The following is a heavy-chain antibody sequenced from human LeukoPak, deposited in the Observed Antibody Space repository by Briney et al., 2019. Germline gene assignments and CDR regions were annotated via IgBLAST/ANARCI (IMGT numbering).Heavy chain of an antibody. CDR3: ARRPRGGWFDP. Sequence: PSKTLSPTCTVSGGSISSSSYYWGWIRQPPGKGLDWIGSIYYSGSTYYNPSLKSRVTISVDTSKNQFSLKLTSVTAADTAVYYCARRPRGGWFDPWGQGTLVTVSS. D-gene: IGHD3-10*01. V-gene: IGHV4-39*01. CDR2: IYYSGST. CDR1: GGSISSSSYY. J-gene: IGHJ5*02.